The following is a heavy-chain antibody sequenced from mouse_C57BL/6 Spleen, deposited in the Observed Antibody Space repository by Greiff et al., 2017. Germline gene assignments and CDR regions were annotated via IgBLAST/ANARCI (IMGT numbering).Heavy chain of an antibody. CDR1: GFTFSSYT. Sequence: DVKLQESGGGLVKPGGSLKLSCAASGFTFSSYTMSWVRQTPEKRLEWVATISGGGGNTDYPDSVKGRFTISRDNAKNTLYLQMSSLRSEDTALYYCARKGYYGSSYGYCDVWGTGTTVTVSS. D-gene: IGHD1-1*01. CDR2: ISGGGGNT. CDR3: ARKGYYGSSYGYCDV. J-gene: IGHJ1*03. V-gene: IGHV5-9*01.